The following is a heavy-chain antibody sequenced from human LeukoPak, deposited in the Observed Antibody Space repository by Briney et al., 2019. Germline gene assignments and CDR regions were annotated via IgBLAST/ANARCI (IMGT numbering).Heavy chain of an antibody. J-gene: IGHJ4*02. CDR3: ARRSGRRYEY. CDR2: ISYDGSNK. D-gene: IGHD5-24*01. Sequence: GGSLRLSCAASGFTFSNYAMHWVRQAPGKGLEWVAVISYDGSNKYYADSVKGRFTISRDNAKNSLYLQMNSLRVEDTGIYYCARRSGRRYEYWGQGVLVTVSP. V-gene: IGHV3-30*04. CDR1: GFTFSNYA.